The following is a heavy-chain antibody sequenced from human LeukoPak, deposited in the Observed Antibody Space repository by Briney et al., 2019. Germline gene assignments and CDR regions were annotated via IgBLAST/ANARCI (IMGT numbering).Heavy chain of an antibody. CDR2: IYYSGST. CDR3: ARGEDYYDSSGSAFDP. Sequence: PWEALSLTCTGSGGSISRGDYYWSWIHQPPGKGLEWIGYIYYSGSTYYNPSLKSRVTISVDTSKNQFSLKLSSVTAADTAVYYCARGEDYYDSSGSAFDPWGQGTLVTVSS. D-gene: IGHD3-22*01. J-gene: IGHJ5*02. CDR1: GGSISRGDYY. V-gene: IGHV4-30-4*01.